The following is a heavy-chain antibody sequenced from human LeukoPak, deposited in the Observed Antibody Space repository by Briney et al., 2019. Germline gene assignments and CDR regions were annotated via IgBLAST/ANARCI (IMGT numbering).Heavy chain of an antibody. CDR2: ISASGTLT. Sequence: GGALRLSCAASGFSFSSYEMNWVRQAPGKGLEWISYISASGTLTHYADSVEGRFTISRDNAKNSLYLQMNSLRGEDTAVYYCARDGTPIYSSGWVYMDVWGKGTTVTISS. D-gene: IGHD6-25*01. CDR3: ARDGTPIYSSGWVYMDV. V-gene: IGHV3-48*03. CDR1: GFSFSSYE. J-gene: IGHJ6*04.